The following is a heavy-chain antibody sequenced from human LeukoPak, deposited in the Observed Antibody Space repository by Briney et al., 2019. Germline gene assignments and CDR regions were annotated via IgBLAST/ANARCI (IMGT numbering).Heavy chain of an antibody. CDR3: ARAPRYYFDY. CDR2: ISDDGSSA. CDR1: GFTFRSYW. V-gene: IGHV3-74*01. J-gene: IGHJ4*02. Sequence: GGSLRLSCTASGFTFRSYWMHWVRQIPGKGLMWVSRISDDGSSASYADSVKGRFTISRDDAKHTLYLQMNSLRAEDTAVYYCARAPRYYFDYWGQGTLVTVSS.